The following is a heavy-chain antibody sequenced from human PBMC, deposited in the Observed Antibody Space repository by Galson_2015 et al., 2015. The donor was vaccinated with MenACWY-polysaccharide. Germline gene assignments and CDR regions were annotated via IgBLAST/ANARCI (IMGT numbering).Heavy chain of an antibody. J-gene: IGHJ4*02. Sequence: SLRLSCAASGFTFSSCAMSWVRQAPGKGLEWVTAISGSGRSTYYADSVKGRFTISRDNSKNTLYLQMNSLRAEDTAVYYCARDVMIVVSSDYWGQGTLVTVSS. V-gene: IGHV3-23*01. CDR2: ISGSGRST. CDR1: GFTFSSCA. D-gene: IGHD3-22*01. CDR3: ARDVMIVVSSDY.